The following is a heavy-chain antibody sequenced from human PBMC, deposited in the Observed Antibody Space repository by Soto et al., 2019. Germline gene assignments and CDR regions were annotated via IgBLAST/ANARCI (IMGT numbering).Heavy chain of an antibody. CDR3: ASRLSGSYFY. J-gene: IGHJ4*02. CDR1: GGSISSYY. CDR2: IYYSGST. V-gene: IGHV4-59*01. D-gene: IGHD1-26*01. Sequence: LSLTCTVSGGSISSYYWSWIRQPPGKGLEWIGYIYYSGSTNYNPSLKSRVTISVDTSKNQFSLKLSSVTAADTAVYYCASRLSGSYFYWGQGTLVTVSS.